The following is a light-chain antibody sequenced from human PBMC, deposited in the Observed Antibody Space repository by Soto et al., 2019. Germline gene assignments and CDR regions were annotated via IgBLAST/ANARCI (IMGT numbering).Light chain of an antibody. V-gene: IGLV1-44*01. CDR3: AAWDDSLDGHVV. CDR1: SSNIGSNT. J-gene: IGLJ7*01. Sequence: QSVLTQPPSASGTPGQRVTISCSGSSSNIGSNTVSWFQQLPGRAPKLLLYNNNNRTSGVPDRFSGSKSSTSTSLAIRGLQSEDEADYYCAAWDDSLDGHVVFGGGTQLTVL. CDR2: NNN.